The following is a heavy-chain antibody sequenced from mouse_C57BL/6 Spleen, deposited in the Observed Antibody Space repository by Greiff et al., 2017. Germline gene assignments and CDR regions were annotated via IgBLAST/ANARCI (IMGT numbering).Heavy chain of an antibody. CDR2: IDPETGGT. D-gene: IGHD3-2*02. CDR3: TRSEAAQDKNYYAMDY. J-gene: IGHJ4*01. CDR1: GYTFTDYE. V-gene: IGHV1-15*01. Sequence: QVQLQQSGAELVRPGASVTLSCKASGYTFTDYEMHWVKQTPVHGLEWIGAIDPETGGTAYNQKFKGKAILTADKSSSTAYVELRSLTSEDSAVYYCTRSEAAQDKNYYAMDYWGQGTSVTVSS.